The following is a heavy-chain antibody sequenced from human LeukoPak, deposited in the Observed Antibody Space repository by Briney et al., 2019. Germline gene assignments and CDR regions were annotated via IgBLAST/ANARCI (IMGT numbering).Heavy chain of an antibody. D-gene: IGHD3-10*01. V-gene: IGHV3-7*01. J-gene: IGHJ6*02. CDR3: ARDTGSPYYYGMDV. Sequence: PGGSLRLSCAASGFLLSRYWMSWIRQAPGKGLEWVANIRQDGTEKHYIDSVKGRFTISRDNAKNSMFLQMNSLRAEDTAVYYCARDTGSPYYYGMDVWGQGTTVTVCS. CDR1: GFLLSRYW. CDR2: IRQDGTEK.